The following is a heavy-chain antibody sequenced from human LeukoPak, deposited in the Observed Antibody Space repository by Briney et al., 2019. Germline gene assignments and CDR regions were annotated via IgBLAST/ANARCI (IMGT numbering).Heavy chain of an antibody. CDR2: ISAYNGNT. V-gene: IGHV1-18*01. CDR1: GYTFTSYD. CDR3: AREDRSSNWFDP. D-gene: IGHD3-22*01. J-gene: IGHJ5*02. Sequence: ASVKVSCKASGYTFTSYDINWVRQATGQGLEWMGWISAYNGNTNYAQKLQGRVTMTTDTSTSTAYMELRSLRSDDTAVYYCAREDRSSNWFDPWGQGTLVTVSS.